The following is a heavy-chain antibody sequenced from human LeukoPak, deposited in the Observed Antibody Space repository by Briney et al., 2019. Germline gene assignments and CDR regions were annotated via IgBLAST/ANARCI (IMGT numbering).Heavy chain of an antibody. J-gene: IGHJ4*02. CDR3: ARGLGAYCSGGSCTFDN. D-gene: IGHD2-15*01. V-gene: IGHV3-21*06. CDR2: ISSSSSYI. Sequence: PGGSLRLSCSASEFTFSIYSMNWVRQSPGKGLEWVSSISSSSSYIYYAGSVKGRFTISRDNAKNRLYLQMNSLRAEDTAVYYCARGLGAYCSGGSCTFDNWGQGTLVTVSS. CDR1: EFTFSIYS.